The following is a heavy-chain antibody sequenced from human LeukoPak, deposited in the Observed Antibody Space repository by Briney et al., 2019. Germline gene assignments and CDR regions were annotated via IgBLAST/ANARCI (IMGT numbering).Heavy chain of an antibody. CDR2: IYYSGST. D-gene: IGHD6-13*01. J-gene: IGHJ4*02. V-gene: IGHV4-39*01. CDR3: ARRPEVIYGSSWYGVDY. CDR1: GGSISSSSYY. Sequence: KASETLSLTCTVSGGSISSSSYYWGWIRQPPGKGLEWIGSIYYSGSTYYNPSLKSRVTISVDTSKNQFSLKLSSVTAAGTAVYYCARRPEVIYGSSWYGVDYWGQGTLVTVSS.